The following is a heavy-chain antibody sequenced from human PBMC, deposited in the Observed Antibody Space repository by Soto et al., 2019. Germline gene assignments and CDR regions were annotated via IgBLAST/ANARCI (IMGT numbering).Heavy chain of an antibody. CDR1: GRSLRSFY. J-gene: IGHJ5*02. Sequence: PSETLSLTSPVSGRSLRSFYWSCIRQSAGKGLEWIGRIYATGTTDYNPSLKSRVMMSVDTSKKQFSLKLRSVTAADTAVYYCVRDGTKTLRDWFDPWGQG. D-gene: IGHD1-1*01. V-gene: IGHV4-4*07. CDR2: IYATGTT. CDR3: VRDGTKTLRDWFDP.